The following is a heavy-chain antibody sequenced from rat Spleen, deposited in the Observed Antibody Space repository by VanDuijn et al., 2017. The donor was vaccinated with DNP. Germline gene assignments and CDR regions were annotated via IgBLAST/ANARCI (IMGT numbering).Heavy chain of an antibody. CDR2: ITKTGYTT. Sequence: EVQLVESGGGLVQPGRSMKLSCAASGFIFSNYWMTWIRQAPGKGLEWIASITKTGYTTHYSDSVQGRFSISRDNAKSTLYLQVNSLRSEDTATYYCTSNPHIRTAAPFDYWGQGVMVTVSS. D-gene: IGHD3-8*01. CDR3: TSNPHIRTAAPFDY. CDR1: GFIFSNYW. J-gene: IGHJ2*01. V-gene: IGHV5-31*01.